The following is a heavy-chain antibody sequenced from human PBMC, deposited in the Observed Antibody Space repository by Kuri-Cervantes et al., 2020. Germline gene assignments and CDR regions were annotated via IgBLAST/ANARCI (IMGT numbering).Heavy chain of an antibody. D-gene: IGHD3-9*01. CDR3: ARGLYDILACMDV. V-gene: IGHV1-69*13. CDR1: GGTFSSYA. CDR2: IIPIFGTA. Sequence: SVKVSCKASGGTFSSYAISWVRQAPGQGLEWMGGIIPIFGTANYAQKFQGRVTITADESTSTAYMELSSLRSDDTAVYYCARGLYDILACMDVWGQGTTVTVSS. J-gene: IGHJ6*02.